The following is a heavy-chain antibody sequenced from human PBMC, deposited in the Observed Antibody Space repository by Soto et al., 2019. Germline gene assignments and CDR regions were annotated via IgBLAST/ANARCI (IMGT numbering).Heavy chain of an antibody. J-gene: IGHJ2*01. V-gene: IGHV1-69*12. CDR3: ARGNHRWLQLWYFDL. CDR1: GGTFSSYT. Sequence: QVQLVQSGAEVKKPGSSVTVSCKASGGTFSSYTISWVRQAPGQGLEWMGGIIPIFGTANYAQKFQGRVTNPADQSTRTADMELSSLRSEDTAVYYCARGNHRWLQLWYFDLWGRGTLVTVSS. D-gene: IGHD5-12*01. CDR2: IIPIFGTA.